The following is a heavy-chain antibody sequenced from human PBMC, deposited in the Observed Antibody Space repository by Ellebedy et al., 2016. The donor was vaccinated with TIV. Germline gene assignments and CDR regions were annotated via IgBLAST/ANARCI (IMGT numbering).Heavy chain of an antibody. CDR2: INHSGST. J-gene: IGHJ3*02. CDR3: ARDQRRTAIVIDAFDI. D-gene: IGHD5-18*01. Sequence: SETLSLTCAVYGGSFSGYYWSWIRQPPGKGLEWIGEINHSGSTNYNPSLKSRVTISVDTSKNQFSLKLSSVTAADTAVYYCARDQRRTAIVIDAFDIWGQGTMVTVSS. V-gene: IGHV4-34*01. CDR1: GGSFSGYY.